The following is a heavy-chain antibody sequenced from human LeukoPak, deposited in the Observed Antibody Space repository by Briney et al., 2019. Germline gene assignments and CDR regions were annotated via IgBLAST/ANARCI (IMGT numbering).Heavy chain of an antibody. CDR1: GYTFTSYG. J-gene: IGHJ3*02. V-gene: IGHV1-18*01. Sequence: ASVKVSCKASGYTFTSYGISWVRQAPGQGLEWMGWISAYNGNTNYAQKLQGRVIMTTDTSTSTAYMELRSLRSDDTAVYYCARDHTAGYSNLPDAFDIWGQGTMVTVSS. CDR3: ARDHTAGYSNLPDAFDI. D-gene: IGHD6-13*01. CDR2: ISAYNGNT.